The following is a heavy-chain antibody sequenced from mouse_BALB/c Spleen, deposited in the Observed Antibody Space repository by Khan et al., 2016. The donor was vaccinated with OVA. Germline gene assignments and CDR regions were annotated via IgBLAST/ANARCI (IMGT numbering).Heavy chain of an antibody. V-gene: IGHV14-1*02. CDR2: IDPENGNT. D-gene: IGHD2-1*01. J-gene: IGHJ3*01. Sequence: VQLQQSGAELVRPRALVKLSCKASGFNIKDYYILWVKQRPEQGLEWIGWIDPENGNTIYDPKFQAKASITADTSSNTAYLQLSSLTSEDTAVYYGARRGYGNYWFAYWGQGTLVTVSA. CDR1: GFNIKDYY. CDR3: ARRGYGNYWFAY.